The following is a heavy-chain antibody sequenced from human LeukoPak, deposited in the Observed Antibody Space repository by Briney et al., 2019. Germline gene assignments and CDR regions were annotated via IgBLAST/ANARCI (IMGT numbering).Heavy chain of an antibody. Sequence: KPSETLSLTCTVSGGSISSYYWSWIRQPPGKGLEWIGYIYYSGSTNYNPPLKSRVTISVDTSKNQFSLKLSSVTAADTAVYYCARAGYCSSTSCYHRGVPHWFDPWGQGTLVTVSS. D-gene: IGHD2-2*01. CDR1: GGSISSYY. J-gene: IGHJ5*02. CDR2: IYYSGST. CDR3: ARAGYCSSTSCYHRGVPHWFDP. V-gene: IGHV4-59*01.